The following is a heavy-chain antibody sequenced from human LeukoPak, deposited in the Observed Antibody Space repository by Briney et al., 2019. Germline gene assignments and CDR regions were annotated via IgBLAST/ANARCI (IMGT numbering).Heavy chain of an antibody. CDR1: GGSISSYY. J-gene: IGHJ3*02. CDR2: IYYSGST. V-gene: IGHV4-59*01. Sequence: PSETLSLTCTVSGGSISSYYWSWIRQPPGKGLEWIGYIYYSGSTNYNPSLKSRVTISVDTSKNQFSLKLSSVTAADTAVYYCARVPPRWLQNLGAFDIWGQGTMVTVSS. CDR3: ARVPPRWLQNLGAFDI. D-gene: IGHD5-24*01.